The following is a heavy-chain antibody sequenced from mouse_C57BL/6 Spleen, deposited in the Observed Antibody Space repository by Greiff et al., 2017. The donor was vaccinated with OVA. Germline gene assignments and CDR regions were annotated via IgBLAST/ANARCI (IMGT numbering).Heavy chain of an antibody. Sequence: EVQLQQSGPELVKPGASVKISCKASGYTFTDYYMNWVKQSHGKSLEWIGDINPNNGGTSYNQKFKGKATLTVDKSSSTAYMELRSLTSEDSAVYYCARDNYDYNAMDYWGQGTSVTVSS. CDR1: GYTFTDYY. D-gene: IGHD1-1*02. J-gene: IGHJ4*01. CDR2: INPNNGGT. V-gene: IGHV1-26*01. CDR3: ARDNYDYNAMDY.